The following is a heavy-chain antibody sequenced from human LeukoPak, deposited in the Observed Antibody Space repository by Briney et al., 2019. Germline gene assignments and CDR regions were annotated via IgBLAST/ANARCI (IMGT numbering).Heavy chain of an antibody. V-gene: IGHV4-61*01. CDR2: IYYSGST. D-gene: IGHD3-22*01. CDR3: ARGVPYYSDSSGYPFHY. Sequence: PSETLSLTCTVSGGSVSSGSYYWSWIRQPPGKGLEWIGYIYYSGSTNYNPSLTSRVTISVDTSKNQFSLKLSSGTAADTAVYYCARGVPYYSDSSGYPFHYWGQGTLVTVSS. J-gene: IGHJ4*02. CDR1: GGSVSSGSYY.